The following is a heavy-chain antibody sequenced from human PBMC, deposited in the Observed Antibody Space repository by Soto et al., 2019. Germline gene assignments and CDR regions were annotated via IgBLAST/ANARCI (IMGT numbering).Heavy chain of an antibody. CDR3: ARVLVPSHNWFDP. CDR1: GFTFSSYS. J-gene: IGHJ5*02. V-gene: IGHV3-21*01. CDR2: ISSSSYI. D-gene: IGHD2-2*01. Sequence: GGSLRLSCAASGFTFSSYSMNWVRQAPGKGLEWVSSISSSSYIYYADSVKGRFTISRDNAKKSLYLQMNSLRAEDTAVYYCARVLVPSHNWFDPWGQGTLVTVSS.